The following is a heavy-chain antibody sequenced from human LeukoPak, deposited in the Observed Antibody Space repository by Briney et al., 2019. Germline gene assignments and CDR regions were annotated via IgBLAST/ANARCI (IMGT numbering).Heavy chain of an antibody. CDR1: GFTFSNYW. V-gene: IGHV3-7*03. J-gene: IGHJ4*02. D-gene: IGHD7-27*01. CDR2: MKEDGSEK. Sequence: GGSLRLSCAASGFTFSNYWMSWVRQAPGKGLEWVANMKEDGSEKSYVDSVKGRFTISRDNAKNSLYLQMNSLRAEDTAVYYCARVSAGDYPDCWGQGTLVTVSS. CDR3: ARVSAGDYPDC.